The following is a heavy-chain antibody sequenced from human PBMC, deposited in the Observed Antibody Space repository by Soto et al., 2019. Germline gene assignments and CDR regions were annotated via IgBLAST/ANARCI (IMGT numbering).Heavy chain of an antibody. CDR1: GFTVSSNY. Sequence: PGGSLRLSCAASGFTVSSNYMSWVRQAPGKGLEWVSVIYSGGSTYYADSVKGRFTISRDNSKNTLYLQMNSLRAEDTAVYYCLPGPDSSSWPVDYWGQGTLVTVSS. V-gene: IGHV3-53*01. D-gene: IGHD6-13*01. CDR2: IYSGGST. J-gene: IGHJ4*02. CDR3: LPGPDSSSWPVDY.